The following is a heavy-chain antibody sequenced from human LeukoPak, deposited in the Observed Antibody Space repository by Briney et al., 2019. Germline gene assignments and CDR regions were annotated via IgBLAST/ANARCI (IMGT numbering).Heavy chain of an antibody. CDR2: IYSGGST. J-gene: IGHJ4*02. CDR1: GFTVSSNY. D-gene: IGHD2-15*01. Sequence: GGSLRLSCAASGFTVSSNYMSWVRQAPGKGLEWVSVIYSGGSTYYADSVKGRFTISRDNSKNTLYLQMNSLRAEDTAVYYCAKLVPGDCSGGSCYFYYFDYWGQGTLVTVSS. V-gene: IGHV3-53*01. CDR3: AKLVPGDCSGGSCYFYYFDY.